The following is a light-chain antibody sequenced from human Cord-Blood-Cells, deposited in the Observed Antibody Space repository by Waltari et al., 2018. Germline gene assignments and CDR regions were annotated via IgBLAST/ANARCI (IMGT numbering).Light chain of an antibody. CDR1: SGINVGTYR. CDR3: MIWHSSAYV. Sequence: QAVLTQPSSLSASPGASASLTCTLRSGINVGTYRIYWYQQKPGSPPHYLLRYKSDSDKQQGSGVPSRFSGSKDASANAGIFLISGLQSEDEADYYCMIWHSSAYVFGTGTKVTVL. J-gene: IGLJ1*01. V-gene: IGLV5-45*02. CDR2: YKSDSDK.